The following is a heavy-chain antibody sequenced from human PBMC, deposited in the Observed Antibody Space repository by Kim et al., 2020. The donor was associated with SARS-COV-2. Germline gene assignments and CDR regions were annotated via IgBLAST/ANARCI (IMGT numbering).Heavy chain of an antibody. CDR3: ARPTTTVTTIGAGDAFDI. V-gene: IGHV5-51*01. D-gene: IGHD4-17*01. J-gene: IGHJ3*02. Sequence: GESLKISCKGSGYSFTSYWIGWVRQMPGKGLEWMGIIYPGDSDTRYSPSFQGQVTISADKSISTAYLQWSSLKASDTAMYYCARPTTTVTTIGAGDAFDIWGQGTMVTVSS. CDR2: IYPGDSDT. CDR1: GYSFTSYW.